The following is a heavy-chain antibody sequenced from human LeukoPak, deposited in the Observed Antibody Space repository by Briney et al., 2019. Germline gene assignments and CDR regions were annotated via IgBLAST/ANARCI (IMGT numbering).Heavy chain of an antibody. Sequence: KPGGSLRLSCAASGFTFSSYSMNWVRQAPGKGLEWVSSISSSSSYIYYADSVKGRFTISRDNAKNSLYLQMNSLRAEDTAVYYCARDSYYYDSSGYSDYWGQGTLVTASS. CDR1: GFTFSSYS. D-gene: IGHD3-22*01. CDR3: ARDSYYYDSSGYSDY. J-gene: IGHJ4*02. CDR2: ISSSSSYI. V-gene: IGHV3-21*01.